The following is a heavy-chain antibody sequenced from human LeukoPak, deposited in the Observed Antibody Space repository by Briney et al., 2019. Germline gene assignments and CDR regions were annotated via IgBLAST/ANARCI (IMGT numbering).Heavy chain of an antibody. Sequence: PGGSLRLSCAAPGIPFSSFGMHWLRQAPGKGLEWVAFIWYDGSNKYYADSVKGRFTISTDNSKNTLYLQMTSLTAEDTAVYYCARDGLVTAGPFDPWGGGTLVTVSS. CDR2: IWYDGSNK. V-gene: IGHV3-33*01. D-gene: IGHD1-26*01. J-gene: IGHJ5*02. CDR1: GIPFSSFG. CDR3: ARDGLVTAGPFDP.